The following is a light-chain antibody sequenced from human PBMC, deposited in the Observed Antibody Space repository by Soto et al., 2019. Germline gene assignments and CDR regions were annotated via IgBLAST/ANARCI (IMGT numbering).Light chain of an antibody. J-gene: IGLJ3*02. Sequence: QSVLTQPPSVSGAPGQSVTISCTGRSSNIGAGYDVHWYQHLPGTAPKLLISGNTNRPSGVPDRFSGSKSGTSASLAITGLQADDEADYYCQSYDSRLSGWVFGGGTQLTVL. CDR1: SSNIGAGYD. CDR3: QSYDSRLSGWV. CDR2: GNT. V-gene: IGLV1-40*01.